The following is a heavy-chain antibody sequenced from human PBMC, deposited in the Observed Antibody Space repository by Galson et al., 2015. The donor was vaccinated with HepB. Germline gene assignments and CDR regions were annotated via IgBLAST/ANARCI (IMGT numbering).Heavy chain of an antibody. CDR3: ARQVADFVDRLDYHYYYMDV. D-gene: IGHD3-3*01. CDR1: GSSFTNNR. Sequence: QSGAAVKQPGESLRISSTGSGSSFTNNRVTWVRQMPGKGLAWMRRIAPSDSYTNYSPSIPSPLTISADKSIGTAYLQWSSLKASDTAMDYCARQVADFVDRLDYHYYYMDVWGKGTTVTVSS. V-gene: IGHV5-10-1*01. CDR2: IAPSDSYT. J-gene: IGHJ6*03.